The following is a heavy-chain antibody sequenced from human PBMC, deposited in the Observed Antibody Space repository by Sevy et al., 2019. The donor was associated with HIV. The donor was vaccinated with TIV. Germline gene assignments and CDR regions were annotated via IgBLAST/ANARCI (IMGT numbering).Heavy chain of an antibody. CDR2: INTNTGTA. Sequence: ASVKVSCKASGYLFTTKAMNWVRQAPGQGLEWMGWINTNTGTATYAQDFTGRFVFSLDTSVNTAYLQISSLEAEDTAIYSCARNLRDMTAVGPGGDYWGQGTLVTVSS. J-gene: IGHJ4*02. CDR1: GYLFTTKA. V-gene: IGHV7-4-1*02. D-gene: IGHD4-17*01. CDR3: ARNLRDMTAVGPGGDY.